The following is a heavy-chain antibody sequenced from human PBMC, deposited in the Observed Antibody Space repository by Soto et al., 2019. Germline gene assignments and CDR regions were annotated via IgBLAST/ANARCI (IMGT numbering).Heavy chain of an antibody. CDR1: GYSFTSYW. V-gene: IGHV5-10-1*01. Sequence: LKISCKGSGYSFTSYWISWVRQMPGKGLEWMGRIDPSDSYTNYSPSFQGHVTISADKSISTAYLQWSSLKASDTAMYYCARLRYSSGWSYYYYYGMDVWGQGTTVTVSS. J-gene: IGHJ6*02. CDR2: IDPSDSYT. CDR3: ARLRYSSGWSYYYYYGMDV. D-gene: IGHD6-19*01.